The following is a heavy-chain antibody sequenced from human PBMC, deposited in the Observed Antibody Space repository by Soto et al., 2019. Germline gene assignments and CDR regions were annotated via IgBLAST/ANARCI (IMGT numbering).Heavy chain of an antibody. CDR2: ISSTTNYI. CDR1: GFTFTRYS. Sequence: GGSLRLSCAASGFTFTRYSMNWVRQAPGKGLEWVSSISSTTNYIYCGDSMKGRFTISRDNAKNSLYLEMNSLRAEDTAVYYCARESEDLTSNFDYWGQGTLVTVSS. J-gene: IGHJ4*02. CDR3: ARESEDLTSNFDY. V-gene: IGHV3-21*06.